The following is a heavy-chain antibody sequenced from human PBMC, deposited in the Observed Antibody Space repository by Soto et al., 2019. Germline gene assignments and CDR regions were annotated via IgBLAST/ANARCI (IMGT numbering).Heavy chain of an antibody. CDR1: GYTFTSYG. J-gene: IGHJ6*02. Sequence: QVQLVQSGAEVKKPGASVKVSCKASGYTFTSYGISWVRQAPGQGLEWMGWISAYNGNTNCAQKLQGRVTMTTDTSTSTADMELRSLRSDDTAVYYCASFSIAATDPYGMDVWGQGTTVTVSS. CDR2: ISAYNGNT. D-gene: IGHD6-13*01. V-gene: IGHV1-18*01. CDR3: ASFSIAATDPYGMDV.